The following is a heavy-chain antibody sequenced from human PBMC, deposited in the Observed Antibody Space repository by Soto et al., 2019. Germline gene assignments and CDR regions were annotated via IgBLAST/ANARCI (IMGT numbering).Heavy chain of an antibody. D-gene: IGHD4-17*01. J-gene: IGHJ4*02. CDR3: ARAGGTTVTGLWHFDS. Sequence: EGSVRLSCEASGFTFNTYSMRWVRQPPGKGLEWLAAIWYDGTQKYYADSVKGRFIISRDNSKKTLYLEMNSLRAEDTAVYYCARAGGTTVTGLWHFDSWRQGTLVTAPQ. V-gene: IGHV3-33*01. CDR2: IWYDGTQK. CDR1: GFTFNTYS.